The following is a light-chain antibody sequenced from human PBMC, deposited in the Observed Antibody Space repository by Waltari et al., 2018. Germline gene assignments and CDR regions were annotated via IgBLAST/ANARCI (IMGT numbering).Light chain of an antibody. CDR2: AAS. J-gene: IGKJ3*01. CDR1: QGISNS. CDR3: QQYYSTLFT. Sequence: DIQMTQSPSSLSASVRDRVTITCRASQGISNSLAWYQQKPGKAPKLLLYAASRLESGVPSRCSGSGSGTDYTLTISSLQPEDFATYYCQQYYSTLFTFGPGTKVDIK. V-gene: IGKV1-NL1*01.